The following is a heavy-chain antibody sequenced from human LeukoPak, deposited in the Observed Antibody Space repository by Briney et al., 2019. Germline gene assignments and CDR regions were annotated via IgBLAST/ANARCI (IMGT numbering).Heavy chain of an antibody. J-gene: IGHJ6*02. CDR1: GYTLTELS. Sequence: ASVKVSCKVSGYTLTELSMHWVRQAPGKGLEWMGGFDPEDGETIYAQKFQGRVTMTEDTSTDTAYMELSSLRSEDTAVYYCATAMVRGACYYYGMDVWGQGTTVTVSS. V-gene: IGHV1-24*01. D-gene: IGHD3-10*01. CDR3: ATAMVRGACYYYGMDV. CDR2: FDPEDGET.